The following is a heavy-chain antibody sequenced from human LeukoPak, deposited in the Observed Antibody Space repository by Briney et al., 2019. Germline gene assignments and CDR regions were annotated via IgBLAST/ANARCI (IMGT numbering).Heavy chain of an antibody. Sequence: ASVKVSCKASGGTFSSYAISWVRQAPGQGLECMGRIIPILGIANYAQKFQGRVTITADKSTSTAYMELSSLRSEDTAVYYCARPGGIAAAGRAYWGQGTLVTVSS. D-gene: IGHD6-13*01. CDR3: ARPGGIAAAGRAY. CDR2: IIPILGIA. J-gene: IGHJ4*02. V-gene: IGHV1-69*04. CDR1: GGTFSSYA.